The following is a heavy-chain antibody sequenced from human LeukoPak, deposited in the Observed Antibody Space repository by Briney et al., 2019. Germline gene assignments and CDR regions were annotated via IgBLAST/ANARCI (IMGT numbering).Heavy chain of an antibody. Sequence: SETLSLTCTVSGGSISSGSYYWSWIRQPAGKGLEWIGRIYTSGSTNYNPSLKSRVTISVDTSKNQFSLKLSSVTAADTAVYYCARVSSSRLIGGAGYWGQGTLVTVSS. V-gene: IGHV4-61*02. CDR1: GGSISSGSYY. J-gene: IGHJ4*02. CDR2: IYTSGST. CDR3: ARVSSSRLIGGAGY. D-gene: IGHD6-6*01.